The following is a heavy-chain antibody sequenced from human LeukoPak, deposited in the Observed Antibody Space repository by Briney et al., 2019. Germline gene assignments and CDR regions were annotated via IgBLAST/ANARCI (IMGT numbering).Heavy chain of an antibody. Sequence: PSETLSLTCAVYGGSFSGYYWSWIRQPPGKGLEWIGEINHSGSTNYNPSLKSRVTISVDTSKNQFSLKLSSVTAADTAVYYCARAAIPGGDGYNLAHTPPRGFDYWGQGTLVTVSS. J-gene: IGHJ4*02. CDR1: GGSFSGYY. CDR2: INHSGST. D-gene: IGHD5-24*01. V-gene: IGHV4-34*01. CDR3: ARAAIPGGDGYNLAHTPPRGFDY.